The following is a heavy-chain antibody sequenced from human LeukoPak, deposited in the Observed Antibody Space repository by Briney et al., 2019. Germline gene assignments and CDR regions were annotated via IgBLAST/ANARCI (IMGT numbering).Heavy chain of an antibody. CDR3: VSTVTTGGDY. J-gene: IGHJ4*02. CDR1: GGSISSGGYS. D-gene: IGHD4-17*01. V-gene: IGHV4-30-4*07. Sequence: PSQTLSLTCAVSGGSISSGGYSWSWIWQPPGKGLEWIGYIYYSGSTYYNPSLKSRVTISVDASKNQFSLKLSSVTAADTAVYYCVSTVTTGGDYWGQGTLVTVSS. CDR2: IYYSGST.